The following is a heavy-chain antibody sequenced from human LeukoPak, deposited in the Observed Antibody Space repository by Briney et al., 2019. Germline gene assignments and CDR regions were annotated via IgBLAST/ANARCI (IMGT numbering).Heavy chain of an antibody. CDR3: ARVGAAARGYWYFDL. V-gene: IGHV4-30-4*08. CDR1: GGSISSGDYY. D-gene: IGHD6-13*01. CDR2: IYYSGST. J-gene: IGHJ2*01. Sequence: SQTLSLTCTVSGGSISSGDYYWSWIRQPPGKGLEWIGYIYYSGSTYYNPSLKSRVTISVDTSKNQFSLKLSSVTAADTAVYYCARVGAAARGYWYFDLWGRGTLATVSS.